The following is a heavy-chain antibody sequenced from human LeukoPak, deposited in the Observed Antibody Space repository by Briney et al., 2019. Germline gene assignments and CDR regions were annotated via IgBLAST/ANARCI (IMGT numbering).Heavy chain of an antibody. CDR2: IHYSGST. CDR3: ARHRPSSSPFFDY. J-gene: IGHJ4*02. Sequence: SETLSLTCTVSGGSISSYYWSWIRQPPGKGLEWIGYIHYSGSTNYNPSLKSRVTISVDTSKNQFSLKLSSVTAADTAVYYCARHRPSSSPFFDYWGQGTLVTVSS. CDR1: GGSISSYY. V-gene: IGHV4-59*08. D-gene: IGHD6-13*01.